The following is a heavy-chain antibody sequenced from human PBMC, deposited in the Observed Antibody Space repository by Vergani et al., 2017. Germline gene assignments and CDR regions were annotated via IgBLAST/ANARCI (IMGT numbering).Heavy chain of an antibody. D-gene: IGHD3-22*01. J-gene: IGHJ3*02. V-gene: IGHV4-4*07. Sequence: QVQLQESGPGLVKPSETLSLTCTVSGGPISSYYWSWIRQPAGKGLEWIGRIYTSGSTNYNPSLKSRVTMSVDTSKNQFSLKLSSVTAADTAVYYCARDRIYYDSSTGAFDIWGQGTMVTVSS. CDR1: GGPISSYY. CDR2: IYTSGST. CDR3: ARDRIYYDSSTGAFDI.